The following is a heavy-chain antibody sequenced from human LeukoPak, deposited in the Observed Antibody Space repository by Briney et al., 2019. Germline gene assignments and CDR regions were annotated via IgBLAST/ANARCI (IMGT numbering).Heavy chain of an antibody. Sequence: ASVKDSCKASGYTFTGYYMHWVRQAPGQGLEWMGRINPNSGGTNYAQKFQGRVTMTRDTSISTAYMELSRLRSDDTAVYYCARDFSSSWPFDYWGQGTLVTVSS. D-gene: IGHD6-13*01. CDR1: GYTFTGYY. CDR3: ARDFSSSWPFDY. V-gene: IGHV1-2*06. CDR2: INPNSGGT. J-gene: IGHJ4*02.